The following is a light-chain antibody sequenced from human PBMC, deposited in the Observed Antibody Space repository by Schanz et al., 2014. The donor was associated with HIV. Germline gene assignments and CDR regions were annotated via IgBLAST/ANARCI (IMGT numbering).Light chain of an antibody. Sequence: QSVLTQPPSASGTPGQRVTISCSVSNSNIRSNTINWYQHLPGTAPKLLIYGTDQRPSGVPDRFSGSKSGTSASLAITGLQAEDEADYYCAGWDDSLKVWVFGGGTKLTVL. CDR2: GTD. V-gene: IGLV1-44*01. CDR1: NSNIRSNT. CDR3: AGWDDSLKVWV. J-gene: IGLJ3*02.